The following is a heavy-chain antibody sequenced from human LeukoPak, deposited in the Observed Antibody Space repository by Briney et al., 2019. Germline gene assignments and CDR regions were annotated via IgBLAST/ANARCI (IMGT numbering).Heavy chain of an antibody. Sequence: GGSLRLSCAASGFTIATHWMTWVRQAPGEGLEWLASIKQDGTEKYFVDSVRGRFTISRDNTKNSLYLQMNSLTAEDSAVYYCARHRIYYYYYMDFWGKGTTVTISS. V-gene: IGHV3-7*01. CDR1: GFTIATHW. J-gene: IGHJ6*03. CDR2: IKQDGTEK. CDR3: ARHRIYYYYYMDF.